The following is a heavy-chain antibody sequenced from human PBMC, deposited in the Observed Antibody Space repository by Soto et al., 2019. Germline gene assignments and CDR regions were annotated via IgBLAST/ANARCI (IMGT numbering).Heavy chain of an antibody. CDR3: XRGXXXIXTGXXXXXDX. J-gene: IGHJ3*02. CDR2: IGTAGDT. D-gene: IGHD3-9*01. CDR1: GFTFSSYD. V-gene: IGHV3-13*04. Sequence: GGSLRLSCAASGFTFSSYDMHWVRQATGKGLEWVSAIGTAGDTYYPGSVKGRFTISRENAKNSLYLQMNSLRAGDTAVYYCXRGXXXIXTGXXXXXDXXGQGTMVTVSS.